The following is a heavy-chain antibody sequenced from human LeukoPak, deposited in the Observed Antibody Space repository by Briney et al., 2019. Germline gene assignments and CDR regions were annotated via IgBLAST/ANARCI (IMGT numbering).Heavy chain of an antibody. CDR2: IYSGGST. J-gene: IGHJ6*03. CDR3: ARAGGSYDYYYYYYYMDV. D-gene: IGHD1-26*01. V-gene: IGHV3-53*01. Sequence: GGSLRLSCAASGFTVSSNYMSWVRQAPGKGLEWVSVIYSGGSTYYADSAKGRFTISRDNSKNSLYLQMNSLRAEDTAVYYCARAGGSYDYYYYYYYMDVWGKGTTVTISS. CDR1: GFTVSSNY.